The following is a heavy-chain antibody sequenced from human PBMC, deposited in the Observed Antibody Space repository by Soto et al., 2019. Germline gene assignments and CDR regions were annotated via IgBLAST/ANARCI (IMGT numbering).Heavy chain of an antibody. CDR3: ARNGPMDRAFDF. D-gene: IGHD3-10*01. J-gene: IGHJ3*01. Sequence: SETLSLTWTVSGGSLSSYYWSWIRQPPGKGLEWIGYIYYSGSTNYNPSLKSRVTISVDTSKNQFSLKLSSVTAADTAVYYCARNGPMDRAFDFWGQGTMVTV. V-gene: IGHV4-59*01. CDR2: IYYSGST. CDR1: GGSLSSYY.